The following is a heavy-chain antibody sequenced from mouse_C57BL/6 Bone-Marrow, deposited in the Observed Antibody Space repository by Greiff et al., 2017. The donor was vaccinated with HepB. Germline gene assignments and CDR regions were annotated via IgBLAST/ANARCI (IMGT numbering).Heavy chain of an antibody. CDR3: ASQYDYDAWFAY. CDR2: ISNGGGST. CDR1: GFTFSDYY. V-gene: IGHV5-12*01. Sequence: EVKLVESGGGLVQPGGSLKLSCAASGFTFSDYYMYWVRQTPEKRLEWVAYISNGGGSTYYPDTVKGRFTISRDNAKNTLYLQMSRLKSEDTAMYYCASQYDYDAWFAYWGQGTLVTVSA. D-gene: IGHD2-4*01. J-gene: IGHJ3*01.